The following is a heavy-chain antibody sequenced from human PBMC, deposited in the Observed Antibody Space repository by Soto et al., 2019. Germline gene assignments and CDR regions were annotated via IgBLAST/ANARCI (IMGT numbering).Heavy chain of an antibody. CDR3: AREGASGFGMDV. D-gene: IGHD1-26*01. CDR2: IYTSGST. Sequence: SETLSLTCNVSGGSIRGYYSSWVRQAAGKALEWIGRIYTSGSTNYNPSLTSRVSIAVDTSKNQVSLTVTSVTAADTAVYYCAREGASGFGMDVWGQGTPVTVSS. J-gene: IGHJ6*02. CDR1: GGSIRGYY. V-gene: IGHV4-4*07.